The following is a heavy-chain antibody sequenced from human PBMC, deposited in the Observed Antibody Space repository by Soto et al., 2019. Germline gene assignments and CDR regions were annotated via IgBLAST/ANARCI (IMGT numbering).Heavy chain of an antibody. CDR2: ISTYNGNT. J-gene: IGHJ5*01. Sequence: ASVKVSCKASGYSVTTYGISWVRQAPGQGLEWMGWISTYNGNTKYAQKLQGRVSMTTDTSTSIAYMEMSSLRSDDTAVYYCARDWTGSGSYYTRAFDSWGQGTQVTVSS. V-gene: IGHV1-18*01. CDR1: GYSVTTYG. D-gene: IGHD3-10*01. CDR3: ARDWTGSGSYYTRAFDS.